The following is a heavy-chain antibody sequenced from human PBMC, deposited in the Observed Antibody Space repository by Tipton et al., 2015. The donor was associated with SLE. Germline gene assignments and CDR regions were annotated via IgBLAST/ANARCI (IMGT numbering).Heavy chain of an antibody. CDR3: ARSGDGYKLFDY. Sequence: TLSLTCTVSGGSISSYYWRWIRQPPGQGLEWIGDIYYSGSTNYNPSLKSRVTISVDTSKNQFSLKLSSVTAADTAVYYCARSGDGYKLFDYWGQGTLVTVSS. CDR2: IYYSGST. J-gene: IGHJ4*02. V-gene: IGHV4-59*01. D-gene: IGHD5-24*01. CDR1: GGSISSYY.